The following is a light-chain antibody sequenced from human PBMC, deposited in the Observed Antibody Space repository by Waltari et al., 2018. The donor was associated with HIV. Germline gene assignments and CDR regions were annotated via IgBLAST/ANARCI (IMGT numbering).Light chain of an antibody. CDR3: SSYRSSSTWV. Sequence: QSALTQPASVSGSPGQSITISCTGTSSDVGGYNYVSWYQQHPGKAPKLMIYDVSNRPAGGSNRYSGSKSGNTASLTISGLQAEDEADYHCSSYRSSSTWVFGGGTKLTVL. V-gene: IGLV2-14*03. J-gene: IGLJ3*02. CDR2: DVS. CDR1: SSDVGGYNY.